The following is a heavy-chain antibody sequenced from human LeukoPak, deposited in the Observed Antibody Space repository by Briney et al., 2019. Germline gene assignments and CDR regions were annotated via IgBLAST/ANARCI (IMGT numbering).Heavy chain of an antibody. CDR2: MKGDGSLI. V-gene: IGHV3-7*01. D-gene: IGHD5-24*01. Sequence: GGSLRLPCGASGFTFGIFWMSWVRQAPGRGLQWVASMKGDGSLIHYVDSVKGRFTISRDNARNSLYLQMNSLRAEDTAVYYCAKSGYNRFDYWGQGTLVTVSS. J-gene: IGHJ4*02. CDR3: AKSGYNRFDY. CDR1: GFTFGIFW.